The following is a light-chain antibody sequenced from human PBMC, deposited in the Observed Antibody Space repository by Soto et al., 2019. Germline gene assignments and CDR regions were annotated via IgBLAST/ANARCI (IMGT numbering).Light chain of an antibody. CDR3: QKYNSAPPLT. Sequence: DIQMTQPPSSLPASVGDRATIPCRASQGFSNYLAWYQQKPGKVPKLLIYAASTLQSGVPSRFSGSGSGTDFTLTISSLQPEDVATYYCQKYNSAPPLTFGGGTKVEIK. CDR2: AAS. J-gene: IGKJ4*01. CDR1: QGFSNY. V-gene: IGKV1-27*01.